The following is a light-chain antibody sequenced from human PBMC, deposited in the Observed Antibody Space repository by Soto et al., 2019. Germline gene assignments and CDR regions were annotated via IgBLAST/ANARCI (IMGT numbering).Light chain of an antibody. V-gene: IGKV1-33*01. CDR2: AES. CDR3: QQYENLTN. CDR1: QNINNY. J-gene: IGKJ5*01. Sequence: DIQLTHCPCALSASVLDRVQITCHASQNINNYLNCYQQKPGRAPKLLIYAESNFEAVVHSRFRGSGSGTDFTLTISSLKPEDIETYYCQQYENLTNFGKGQRLALK.